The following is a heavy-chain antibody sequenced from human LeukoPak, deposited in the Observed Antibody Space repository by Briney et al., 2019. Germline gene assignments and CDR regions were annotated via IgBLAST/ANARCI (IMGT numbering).Heavy chain of an antibody. J-gene: IGHJ4*02. CDR2: ISSGGTYI. CDR3: ARGYGSGSYIPGY. Sequence: GGSLRLSCAASGFTFSTYNMNWVRQAPGKGLEWVSSISSGGTYIYYADSVKGRFTISRDDAKNSLYLQMNSLRAEDTAVYYCARGYGSGSYIPGYWGQGTLVTVFS. CDR1: GFTFSTYN. D-gene: IGHD3-10*01. V-gene: IGHV3-21*01.